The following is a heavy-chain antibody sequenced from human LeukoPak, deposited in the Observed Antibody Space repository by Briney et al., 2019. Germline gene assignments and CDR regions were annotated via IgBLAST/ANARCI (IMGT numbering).Heavy chain of an antibody. CDR2: ISDSGGST. D-gene: IGHD6-13*01. Sequence: PGGSLRLSCAASGFTFSSYAMSWVRQAPGKGLEWVSAISDSGGSTYYADSVKGRFTISRDNAKNSLYLQMSSLRAEETAVYYSAAAYGSSWYAYWGQGTLVTVSS. V-gene: IGHV3-23*01. J-gene: IGHJ4*02. CDR3: AAAYGSSWYAY. CDR1: GFTFSSYA.